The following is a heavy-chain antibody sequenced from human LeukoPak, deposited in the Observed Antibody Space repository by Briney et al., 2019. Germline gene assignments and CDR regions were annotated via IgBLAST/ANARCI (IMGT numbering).Heavy chain of an antibody. Sequence: GGSLRLSCAASGFTFDDYGMNWVRQAPGKGLEWVSSITSTSSYMYYADSVKGRFTISRDNAKNSLYLQMNSLRAEDTAVYYCARVKYYDSSGYFPADYWGQGALVTVSS. CDR1: GFTFDDYG. J-gene: IGHJ4*02. CDR3: ARVKYYDSSGYFPADY. CDR2: ITSTSSYM. V-gene: IGHV3-21*01. D-gene: IGHD3-22*01.